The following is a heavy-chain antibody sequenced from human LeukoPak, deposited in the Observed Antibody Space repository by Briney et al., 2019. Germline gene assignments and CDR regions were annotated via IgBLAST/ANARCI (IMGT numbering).Heavy chain of an antibody. CDR1: RFTFSSYG. V-gene: IGHV3-30*19. Sequence: PGGSLRLSCAASRFTFSSYGMHWVRQAPGKGLGWVAVISYDGSNKYYADSVKGRFTISRDNSKNTLYLQMNSLRAEDTAVYYCARGPKARRSGWHWPNWFDPWGQGTLVTVSS. CDR2: ISYDGSNK. CDR3: ARGPKARRSGWHWPNWFDP. D-gene: IGHD6-19*01. J-gene: IGHJ5*02.